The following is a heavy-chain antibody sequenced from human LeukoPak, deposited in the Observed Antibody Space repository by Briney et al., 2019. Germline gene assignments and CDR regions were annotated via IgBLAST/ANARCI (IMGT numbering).Heavy chain of an antibody. J-gene: IGHJ5*02. Sequence: GASVKVSCKASGYTFTGYYIHWGRQAPGQGLEWMGWINPNSSGTNYSQKFQVRVTMTSDTYITTASMYLSRLRSDDTAVYYCARSDPCSSWYDWFDPWGQGTLVTVSS. D-gene: IGHD6-13*01. CDR2: INPNSSGT. V-gene: IGHV1-2*02. CDR3: ARSDPCSSWYDWFDP. CDR1: GYTFTGYY.